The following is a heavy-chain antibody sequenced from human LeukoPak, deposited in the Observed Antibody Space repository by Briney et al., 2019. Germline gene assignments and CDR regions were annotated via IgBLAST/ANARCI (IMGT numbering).Heavy chain of an antibody. V-gene: IGHV3-30*18. Sequence: GGSLRLSCAASGFTFSSYGMHWVRQAPGKGLEWVAVISYDGSNKYYADSVKGRFTISRDNSKNTLYLQMNSLRAEDTAVYYCVKALICSGGSCYSYYYYGMDVWGQGTTVTVSS. CDR2: ISYDGSNK. CDR3: VKALICSGGSCYSYYYYGMDV. D-gene: IGHD2-15*01. J-gene: IGHJ6*02. CDR1: GFTFSSYG.